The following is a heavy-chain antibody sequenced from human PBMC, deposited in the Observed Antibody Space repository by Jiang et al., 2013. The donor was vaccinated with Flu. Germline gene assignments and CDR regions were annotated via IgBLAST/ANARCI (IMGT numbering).Heavy chain of an antibody. V-gene: IGHV2-70*11. D-gene: IGHD3-16*01. Sequence: KPTQTLTLTCTFSGFSLSTSGVCVTWIRQPPGKALEWLARIDWDDDKYYSPSLKTRLTISKDTSRNQVLLTMTNVDPVDTATYFCARSLPLRRGTYHFDYWGQGTLVTVST. CDR1: GFSLSTSGVC. CDR3: ARSLPLRRGTYHFDY. J-gene: IGHJ4*02. CDR2: IDWDDDK.